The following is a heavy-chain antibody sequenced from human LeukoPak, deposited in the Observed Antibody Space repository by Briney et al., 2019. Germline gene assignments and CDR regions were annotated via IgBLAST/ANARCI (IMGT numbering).Heavy chain of an antibody. Sequence: SETLSLTCSVSGGSISSSSSYWGWIRQPPGKGLEWIGSIYYSGSTYYNPSLKSRVTISVDTSKNQFSLKLSSVTAADTAVYYCARAGLRFLEWSQHNWFDPWGQGTLVTVSS. CDR3: ARAGLRFLEWSQHNWFDP. CDR2: IYYSGST. J-gene: IGHJ5*02. D-gene: IGHD3-3*01. CDR1: GGSISSSSSY. V-gene: IGHV4-39*07.